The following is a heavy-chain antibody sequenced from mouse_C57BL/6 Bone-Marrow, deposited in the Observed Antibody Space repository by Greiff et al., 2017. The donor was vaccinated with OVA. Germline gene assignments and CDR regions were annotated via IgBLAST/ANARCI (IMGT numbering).Heavy chain of an antibody. J-gene: IGHJ1*03. D-gene: IGHD2-4*01. Sequence: QVQLQQPGTELVKPGASVKLSCKASGYTFTSYWMHWVKQRPGQGLEWIGNINPSNGGTNYNEKFKSKATLTVDKSSSTAYMQLSSLTSEDSAVYYWARARLRRGGYWYFDVWGTGTTVTVSS. CDR2: INPSNGGT. CDR1: GYTFTSYW. CDR3: ARARLRRGGYWYFDV. V-gene: IGHV1-53*01.